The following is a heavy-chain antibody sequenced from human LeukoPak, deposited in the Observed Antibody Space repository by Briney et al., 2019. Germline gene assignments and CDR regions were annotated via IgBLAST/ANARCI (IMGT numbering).Heavy chain of an antibody. D-gene: IGHD2-2*01. J-gene: IGHJ4*02. CDR3: ARTYCTSTSCYVDY. CDR1: GYSISSNNW. V-gene: IGHV4-28*01. Sequence: SDTLSLTCAVSGYSISSNNWWGWIRQPPGKGPEWIGYIYYSGTSYYTPSLKSRVTMSIVTSKNQFSLKVTSVTAVDTAVYYCARTYCTSTSCYVDYWGQGTLVTVSS. CDR2: IYYSGTS.